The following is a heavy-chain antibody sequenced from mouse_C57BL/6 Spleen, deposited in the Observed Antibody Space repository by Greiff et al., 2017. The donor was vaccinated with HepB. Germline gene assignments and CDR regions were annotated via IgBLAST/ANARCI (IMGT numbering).Heavy chain of an antibody. J-gene: IGHJ3*01. CDR2: IDPEDGDT. V-gene: IGHV14-1*01. CDR1: GFNIKDYY. CDR3: TPHGSSFSWFAY. D-gene: IGHD1-1*01. Sequence: EVQLQQSGAELVRPGASVKLSCTASGFNIKDYYMHWVKQRPEQGLEWIGRIDPEDGDTEYAPKFQGKATMTADTSSNTAYLQLSSLTSEDTAVYYCTPHGSSFSWFAYWGQGTLVTVSA.